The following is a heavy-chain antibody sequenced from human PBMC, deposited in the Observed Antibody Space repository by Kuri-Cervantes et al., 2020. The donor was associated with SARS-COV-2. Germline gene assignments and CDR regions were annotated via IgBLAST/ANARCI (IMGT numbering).Heavy chain of an antibody. Sequence: SCKGSGYSFTSYWIGWVRQMPGKGLEWVSSISSSSSYIYYADSVKGRFTISRDNAKNSLYLQMNSRRAEDTAVYYCARGMGEYYYDSSGLRPFDYWGQGTLVTVSS. D-gene: IGHD3-22*01. V-gene: IGHV3-21*01. J-gene: IGHJ4*02. CDR3: ARGMGEYYYDSSGLRPFDY. CDR2: ISSSSSYI. CDR1: GYSFTSYW.